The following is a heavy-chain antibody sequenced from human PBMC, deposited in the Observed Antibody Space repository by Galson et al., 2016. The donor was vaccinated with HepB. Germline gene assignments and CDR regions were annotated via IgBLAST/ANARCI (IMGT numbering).Heavy chain of an antibody. J-gene: IGHJ6*02. V-gene: IGHV3-23*01. CDR2: IGGSGGST. D-gene: IGHD5-24*01. Sequence: SLRLSCAASGFTFSSYVMSWVRQAPGKGLEWASGIGGSGGSTYYADSVKGRFTISRDNSKNTLYLQMNSLRAEDTAVYYCARVRDGYNTHFYYGMDVWGQGTSVTVS. CDR1: GFTFSSYV. CDR3: ARVRDGYNTHFYYGMDV.